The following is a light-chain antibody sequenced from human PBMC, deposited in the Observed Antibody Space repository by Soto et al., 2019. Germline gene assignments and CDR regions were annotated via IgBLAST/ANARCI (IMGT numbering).Light chain of an antibody. CDR1: QGISNY. V-gene: IGKV1-27*01. CDR3: QKYNSAPRT. CDR2: AAS. J-gene: IGKJ1*01. Sequence: DIQMTQSPSSLSASVGDRVTITCRASQGISNYLAWYQQKPGKVPKLLIYAASTLQSGVPSRFSGSRSGTDFSLTISSLQPEDVPTYYCQKYNSAPRTFGQGTKVEIK.